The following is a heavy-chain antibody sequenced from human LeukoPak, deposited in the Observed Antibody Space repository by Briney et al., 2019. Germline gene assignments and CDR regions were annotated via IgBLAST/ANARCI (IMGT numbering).Heavy chain of an antibody. V-gene: IGHV1-8*03. D-gene: IGHD2-2*02. CDR1: GYTFTSYD. CDR3: AKHHCSSTSCYRVFDF. CDR2: MNPNSGNT. J-gene: IGHJ4*02. Sequence: AASVKVSCKASGYTFTSYDINWVRQATGQGLEWMGWMNPNSGNTGYAQKFQGRVTITRNTSISTAYMELSSLRSEDTAVYYCAKHHCSSTSCYRVFDFWGQGTLVTVSS.